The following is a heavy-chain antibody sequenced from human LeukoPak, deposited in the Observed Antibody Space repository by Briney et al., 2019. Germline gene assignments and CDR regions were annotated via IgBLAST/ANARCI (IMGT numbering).Heavy chain of an antibody. V-gene: IGHV4-59*11. CDR1: DDSFSSHY. J-gene: IGHJ4*02. CDR2: ISYIGST. D-gene: IGHD3-10*01. Sequence: SETLSLTCAVSDDSFSSHYWTWIRQPPGKGLEWIGYISYIGSTNYNPSLKSRVTISIDTSKNQFSLKLSSVTAADTAVYYCARVNYYGSGSYNDYWGQGTLVTVSS. CDR3: ARVNYYGSGSYNDY.